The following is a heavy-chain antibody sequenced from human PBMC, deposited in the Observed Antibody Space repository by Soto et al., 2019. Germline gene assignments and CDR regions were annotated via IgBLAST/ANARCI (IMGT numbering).Heavy chain of an antibody. J-gene: IGHJ6*03. CDR2: ISSSSSYI. CDR1: GFSFSIYS. D-gene: IGHD6-6*01. V-gene: IGHV3-21*05. Sequence: GGSLRLSCAASGFSFSIYSMNWVRQSPGKGLEWVSYISSSSSYIYYADSVKGRFTISRDNAKNSLYLQMNSLRAEDTAVYYCAREGSIAAPMDVWGKGTTVTVSS. CDR3: AREGSIAAPMDV.